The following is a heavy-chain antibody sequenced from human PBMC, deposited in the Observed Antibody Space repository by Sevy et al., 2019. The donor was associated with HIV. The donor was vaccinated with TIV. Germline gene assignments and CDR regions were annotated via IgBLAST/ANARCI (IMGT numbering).Heavy chain of an antibody. V-gene: IGHV3-30-3*01. Sequence: GGSLRLSCAASGFSLSDYAIHWARQGPVKGLEWLTVISFDGGNKYYADSVKGQFTISRENSKNTVYLQMNSLRPEDTALYYCARGPYNSGLRLDFWGRGILVTVSS. J-gene: IGHJ4*02. CDR2: ISFDGGNK. D-gene: IGHD5-12*01. CDR3: ARGPYNSGLRLDF. CDR1: GFSLSDYA.